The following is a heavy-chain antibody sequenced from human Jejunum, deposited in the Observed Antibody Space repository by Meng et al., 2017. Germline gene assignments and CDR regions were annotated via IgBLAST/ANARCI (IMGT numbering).Heavy chain of an antibody. CDR1: GYIFTNYG. CDR3: AKLVRY. J-gene: IGHJ4*02. V-gene: IGHV1-18*01. CDR2: SGAYNGNT. Sequence: QVQLVQSGAEVKKPGASVKVSCKASGYIFTNYGIGWVRQAPGQGLEWLGWSGAYNGNTNYAQRLQDRVTMTTDTSTSTAYMELRSLRAEDTAVYYCAKLVRYWGQGTLVTVSS.